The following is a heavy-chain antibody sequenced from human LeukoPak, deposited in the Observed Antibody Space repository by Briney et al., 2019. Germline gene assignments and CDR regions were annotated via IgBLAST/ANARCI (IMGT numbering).Heavy chain of an antibody. CDR2: INPKNGAT. J-gene: IGHJ4*02. Sequence: ASVTVSCKPSGYTFTGFYIHWVRQAPGQGLQWMGWINPKNGATKYSQNFRARVTMTRDTSIDTAYMELSSLTSDGTAIYYCARPTHRLTVTTAIDYWGQGTLVTVSS. CDR3: ARPTHRLTVTTAIDY. CDR1: GYTFTGFY. D-gene: IGHD4-17*01. V-gene: IGHV1-2*02.